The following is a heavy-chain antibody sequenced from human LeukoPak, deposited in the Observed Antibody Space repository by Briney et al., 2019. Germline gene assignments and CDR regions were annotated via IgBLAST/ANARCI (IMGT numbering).Heavy chain of an antibody. CDR2: IIPIFGTA. CDR3: ARGNILLLVPAALFDP. V-gene: IGHV1-69*01. D-gene: IGHD2-2*01. Sequence: SVKVSCKASGGTFSSYAISWVRQAPGQGLEWMGGIIPIFGTANYAQKFQGRVTITADESTSTAYMELSSLRSDDTAVYYCARGNILLLVPAALFDPWGQGTLVTVSS. J-gene: IGHJ5*02. CDR1: GGTFSSYA.